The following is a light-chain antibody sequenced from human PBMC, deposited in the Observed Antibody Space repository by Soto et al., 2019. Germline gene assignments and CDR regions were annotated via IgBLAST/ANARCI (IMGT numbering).Light chain of an antibody. J-gene: IGLJ2*01. CDR3: QSYVSSLSEVV. Sequence: QSVLTQPPSVSGVPGQRVTISCTGGSSNIGAGYDVHWYQQLPGIAPKLLIYANTNRPSGVPDRFSGSKSGTSASLAITGLQAEHESDYYCQSYVSSLSEVVFGGGTKLTVL. CDR2: ANT. CDR1: SSNIGAGYD. V-gene: IGLV1-40*01.